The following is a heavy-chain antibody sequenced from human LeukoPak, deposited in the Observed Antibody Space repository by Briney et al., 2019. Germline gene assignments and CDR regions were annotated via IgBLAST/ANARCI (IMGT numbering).Heavy chain of an antibody. Sequence: ASVKVSCKASAYSFSNYGISWVRQAPGQGLEWMGWISAKNGDTNYIQKFRGRVTMTTDTSTSTAYMELWSLRSDDTAGYYCARDVPATTPFDYWGQGTMVTVSS. D-gene: IGHD1-7*01. J-gene: IGHJ4*02. V-gene: IGHV1-18*01. CDR2: ISAKNGDT. CDR1: AYSFSNYG. CDR3: ARDVPATTPFDY.